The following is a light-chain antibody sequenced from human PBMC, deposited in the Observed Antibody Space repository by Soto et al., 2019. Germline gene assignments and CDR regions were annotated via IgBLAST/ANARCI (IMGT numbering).Light chain of an antibody. Sequence: EIVMTQSPATLSVSPGERATLSCRASQSITRNLAWYQQSPGQAPRLLIYGASTRATGIPARFSGSGSGTEFTLTINSLQSEDFAVYYCQQRSDWQTFGQGTRLEIK. V-gene: IGKV3-15*01. CDR3: QQRSDWQT. CDR2: GAS. CDR1: QSITRN. J-gene: IGKJ5*01.